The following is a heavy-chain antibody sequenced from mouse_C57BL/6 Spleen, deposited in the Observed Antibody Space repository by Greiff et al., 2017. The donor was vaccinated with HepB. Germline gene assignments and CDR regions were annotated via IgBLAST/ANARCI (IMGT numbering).Heavy chain of an antibody. D-gene: IGHD1-1*01. V-gene: IGHV1-69*01. Sequence: QVQLQQPGAELVMPGASVKLSCKASGYTFTSYWMHWVKQRPGQGLEWIGEIDPSDSYTNYNQKFKGKSTLTVDKSSSTAYMQLSSLTSEDSAVYYWARSGGSSYEVWGTGTTVTVSS. CDR1: GYTFTSYW. CDR2: IDPSDSYT. J-gene: IGHJ1*03. CDR3: ARSGGSSYEV.